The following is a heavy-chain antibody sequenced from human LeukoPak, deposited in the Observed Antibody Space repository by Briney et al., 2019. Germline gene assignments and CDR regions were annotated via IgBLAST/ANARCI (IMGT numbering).Heavy chain of an antibody. V-gene: IGHV3-23*05. D-gene: IGHD3-22*01. J-gene: IGHJ4*02. Sequence: RGSLRLSCTASGFTFRMYAMSWVRQAPGKGLESVASIFCDGRHTYYAASVKGRFTISRDNSQNTLYLQMNSLRAEDTALYYCAKDGLSYDGSTHVYYFQSLGQGTLVSVS. CDR2: IFCDGRHT. CDR1: GFTFRMYA. CDR3: AKDGLSYDGSTHVYYFQS.